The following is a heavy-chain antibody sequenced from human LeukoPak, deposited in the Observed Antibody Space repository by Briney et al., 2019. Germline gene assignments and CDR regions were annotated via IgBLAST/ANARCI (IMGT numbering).Heavy chain of an antibody. Sequence: SETLSLTCTVSGASVSSGSYYWSWIRQPPGKGLEWIGYIYYSGGTSYNPSLKSRVTISVDTSKNQFSLKLSSVTAADTAVYYCARHRDGYSNQAFDYWGQGTLVTVSS. D-gene: IGHD5-24*01. CDR2: IYYSGGT. CDR3: ARHRDGYSNQAFDY. V-gene: IGHV4-61*01. J-gene: IGHJ4*02. CDR1: GASVSSGSYY.